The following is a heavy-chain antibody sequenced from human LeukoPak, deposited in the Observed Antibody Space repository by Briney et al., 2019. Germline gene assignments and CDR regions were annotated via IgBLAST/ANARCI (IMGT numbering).Heavy chain of an antibody. CDR2: IYPGDSDT. CDR3: ATPPYYYDSSGYRDAFDI. V-gene: IGHV5-51*01. D-gene: IGHD3-22*01. J-gene: IGHJ3*02. CDR1: GYSFTSYW. Sequence: GESLKISCKGSGYSFTSYWIGWVRQMPGKGLEWMGIIYPGDSDTRYSPSFQGQVTISADKSISTAYLQWSSLKASDTAMHYCATPPYYYDSSGYRDAFDIWGQGTMVTVSS.